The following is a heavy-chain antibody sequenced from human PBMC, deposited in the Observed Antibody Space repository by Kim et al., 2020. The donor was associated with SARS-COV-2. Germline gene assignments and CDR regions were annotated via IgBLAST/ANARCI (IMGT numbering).Heavy chain of an antibody. J-gene: IGHJ5*02. Sequence: SETLSLTCAVYGGSFSGYYWSWIRQPPGKGLEWIGEINHSGSTNYNPSLKSRVTISVDTSKNQFSLKLSSVTAADTAVYYCARDFNRGWFDPWGQGTPVTVSS. CDR2: INHSGST. CDR3: ARDFNRGWFDP. D-gene: IGHD3-3*01. V-gene: IGHV4-34*01. CDR1: GGSFSGYY.